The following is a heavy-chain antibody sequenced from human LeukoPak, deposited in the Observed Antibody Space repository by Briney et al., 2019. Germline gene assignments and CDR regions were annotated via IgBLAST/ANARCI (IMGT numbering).Heavy chain of an antibody. Sequence: SETLSLTCTVSGGSISGSSYYCGWIRQPPGKGLEWVGSIYYSENTYYNPSLKSRVTISADTSKNQFSLKLTSVTAADTAVYFCARLGSPLTYYFDYWGQGTLVTISS. D-gene: IGHD2-21*01. J-gene: IGHJ4*02. CDR3: ARLGSPLTYYFDY. CDR2: IYYSENT. V-gene: IGHV4-39*01. CDR1: GGSISGSSYY.